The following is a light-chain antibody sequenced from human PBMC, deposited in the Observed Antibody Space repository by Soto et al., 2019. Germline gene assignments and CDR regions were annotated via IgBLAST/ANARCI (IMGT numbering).Light chain of an antibody. Sequence: QSVLTQPPSASGTPGQRVTISCSGSSSDIGSNNVNWYQQLPGAAPKLLIHSNNQRPSGVPDRLSGSKSGTSASLAISGLQSEDEADYYCQSYDSSLNTFYVFGTGTKVTVL. CDR1: SSDIGSNN. J-gene: IGLJ1*01. V-gene: IGLV1-44*01. CDR3: QSYDSSLNTFYV. CDR2: SNN.